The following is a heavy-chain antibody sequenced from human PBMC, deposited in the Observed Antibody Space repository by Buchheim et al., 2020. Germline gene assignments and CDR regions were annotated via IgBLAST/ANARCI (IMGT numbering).Heavy chain of an antibody. V-gene: IGHV3-30*18. Sequence: QVQLVESGGGVVQPGRSLRLSCAASGFTFSSYGMHWVRQAPGKGLEWVAVISYDGSNKYYADSVKGRFTISRDNSKNTLYLQMSSLRAEDTAVYYCAKDGSSLYYYYGMDVWGQGTT. J-gene: IGHJ6*02. D-gene: IGHD2-2*01. CDR1: GFTFSSYG. CDR3: AKDGSSLYYYYGMDV. CDR2: ISYDGSNK.